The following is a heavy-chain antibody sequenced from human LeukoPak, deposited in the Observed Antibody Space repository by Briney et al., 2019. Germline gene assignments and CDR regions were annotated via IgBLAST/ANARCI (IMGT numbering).Heavy chain of an antibody. Sequence: GGSLRLSCAASGFTFSSYGMHWVRQAPGKGLEWVVLIWYDGNNKYYADSVKGRFTISRDNSKNTLYLQLNSLRAEDTAVYYCARQHCSGGDCYFFDWGQGTLVTVSS. CDR3: ARQHCSGGDCYFFD. D-gene: IGHD2-15*01. J-gene: IGHJ4*02. V-gene: IGHV3-33*01. CDR2: IWYDGNNK. CDR1: GFTFSSYG.